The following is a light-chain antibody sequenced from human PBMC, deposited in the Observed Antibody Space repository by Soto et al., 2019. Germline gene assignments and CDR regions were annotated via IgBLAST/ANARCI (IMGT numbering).Light chain of an antibody. V-gene: IGLV1-40*01. J-gene: IGLJ1*01. Sequence: QSVLTQPPSVSGAPGQMVTISCTGSRYNIGAGYDVHWYQQLPGRAPKLLIFGNSNRPSGVPDRFSASKSGTSASLAITGLQAEDEAGYYCQSYDNSLSGYVFGTGTKVTVL. CDR1: RYNIGAGYD. CDR2: GNS. CDR3: QSYDNSLSGYV.